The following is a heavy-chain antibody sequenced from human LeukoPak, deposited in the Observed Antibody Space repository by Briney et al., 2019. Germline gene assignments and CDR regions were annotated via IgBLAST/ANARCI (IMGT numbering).Heavy chain of an antibody. CDR2: IYHSGST. J-gene: IGHJ4*02. D-gene: IGHD3-10*01. CDR1: GYSISSGYY. CDR3: ARASGEFLGGGWSRD. V-gene: IGHV4-38-2*02. Sequence: SETLSRTCTVSGYSISSGYYWGWIRQPPGKGLEWIGSIYHSGSTYYNPSLKSRVTISVDTSKNQFSLKLSSVTAADTAVYYCARASGEFLGGGWSRDWGQGTLVTVSS.